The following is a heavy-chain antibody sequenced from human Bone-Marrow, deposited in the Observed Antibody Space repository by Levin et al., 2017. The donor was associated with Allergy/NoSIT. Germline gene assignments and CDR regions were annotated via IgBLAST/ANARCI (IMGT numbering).Heavy chain of an antibody. CDR1: GGSINNGNYY. CDR3: ARHAVGDSSHGTLSSGPKATYYYYGVNV. D-gene: IGHD3-10*01. Sequence: PSETLSLTCSVSGGSINNGNYYWTWIRQPPGKGLEWIGNIYYSGTTYSNPSLKSRVSISIDTAMSQFSLELSSVPAADTAVYYCARHAVGDSSHGTLSSGPKATYYYYGVNVWGQGTAVIVSS. V-gene: IGHV4-30-4*01. J-gene: IGHJ6*02. CDR2: IYYSGTT.